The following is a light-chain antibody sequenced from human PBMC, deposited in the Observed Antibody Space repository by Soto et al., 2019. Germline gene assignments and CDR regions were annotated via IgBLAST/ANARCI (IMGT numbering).Light chain of an antibody. Sequence: DIVMTQSPDSLPVSLGERATINCKSSQSLLYSSNNKNNLAWYQQKPGQPPKLLIYWASTRESGVPDRISGSGSGTDFTLTITSLQAEDVAVYYCQQYYRTPPTFGQGTKLEI. CDR1: QSLLYSSNNKNN. CDR2: WAS. J-gene: IGKJ2*01. CDR3: QQYYRTPPT. V-gene: IGKV4-1*01.